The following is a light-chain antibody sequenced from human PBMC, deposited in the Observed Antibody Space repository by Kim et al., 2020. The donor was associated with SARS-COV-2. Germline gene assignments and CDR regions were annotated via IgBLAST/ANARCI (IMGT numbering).Light chain of an antibody. CDR3: QQYTNRPPYT. CDR2: GAS. V-gene: IGKV3-15*01. Sequence: EIVMTQSPATLSVSPGERATLSCRASQSITRNLAWYQQKPGQAPRLLIYGASTRATAIPARFSGSGSGTEFTLTISSLQSEDFAVYYCQQYTNRPPYTFGQGTKLEI. J-gene: IGKJ2*01. CDR1: QSITRN.